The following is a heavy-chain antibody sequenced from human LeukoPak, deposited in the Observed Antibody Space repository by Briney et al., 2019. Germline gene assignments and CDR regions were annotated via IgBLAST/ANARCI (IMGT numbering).Heavy chain of an antibody. CDR1: GGTFSSYA. CDR2: IIPIFGTA. J-gene: IGHJ6*03. Sequence: ASVKVSCKASGGTFSSYAISWVRQAPGQGLEWMGGIIPIFGTANYAQKFQGRVTITADKSTSTAYMELSSLRSEDTAVYYCATGFWSGYYTGGYYYYMDVWGKGTTVTVSS. V-gene: IGHV1-69*06. D-gene: IGHD3-3*01. CDR3: ATGFWSGYYTGGYYYYMDV.